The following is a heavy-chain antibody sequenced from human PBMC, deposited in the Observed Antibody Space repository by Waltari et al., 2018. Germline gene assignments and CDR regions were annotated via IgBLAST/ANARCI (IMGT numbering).Heavy chain of an antibody. Sequence: VQLVETGGGLVQPGGSLRLSCAGSGFTFSSYAMQWVRQAPGKGLEWISLINRGGTTIYYADSVKGRFTISRDNSKNRLSLQMNSLRTEDTAVYYCAKGGDYGNPFDSWGQGVLVTVSS. D-gene: IGHD4-17*01. V-gene: IGHV3-NL1*01. CDR2: INRGGTTI. J-gene: IGHJ4*02. CDR1: GFTFSSYA. CDR3: AKGGDYGNPFDS.